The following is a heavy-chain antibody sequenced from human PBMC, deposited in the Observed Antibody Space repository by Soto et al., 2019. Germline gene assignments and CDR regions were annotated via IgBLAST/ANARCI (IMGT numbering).Heavy chain of an antibody. J-gene: IGHJ3*01. V-gene: IGHV4-59*01. CDR1: VVSITSYY. CDR2: MYNSEST. Sequence: PSETLSLTCTFSVVSITSYYWSCIRQPPGKGLEWIGYMYNSESTNYNPSLKSRVTISVDMSKSRLSLRLSSVTAADTAVYFCARDDGGRDGFNYDGFNVWGQGTMVIVSS. D-gene: IGHD5-12*01. CDR3: ARDDGGRDGFNYDGFNV.